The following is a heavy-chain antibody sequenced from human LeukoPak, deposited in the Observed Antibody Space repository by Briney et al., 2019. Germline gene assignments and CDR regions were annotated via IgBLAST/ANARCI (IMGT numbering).Heavy chain of an antibody. CDR2: IIPILGIA. CDR3: ARTGLAYCSSTSCPLGY. J-gene: IGHJ4*02. D-gene: IGHD2-2*01. V-gene: IGHV1-69*04. Sequence: GASVKVSCKPSGGTFSNYAISWVRQAPGQGLEWMGRIIPILGIANYAQKFQGRVTITTDESTSTAYMELSSLRSEDTAVYYCARTGLAYCSSTSCPLGYWGQGTLVTVSS. CDR1: GGTFSNYA.